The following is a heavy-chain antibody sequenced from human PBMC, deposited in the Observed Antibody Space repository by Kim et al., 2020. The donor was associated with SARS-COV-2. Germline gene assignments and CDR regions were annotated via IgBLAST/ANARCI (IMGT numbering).Heavy chain of an antibody. V-gene: IGHV3-33*05. J-gene: IGHJ6*02. CDR3: AIRNFYGSGTHGPGV. Sequence: GGSLRLSCAASGFTFSNYGMHWVRQAPDKGLEWVSSISGDGNNKHYPDSVEGRFTVSRDNSKNTLYLRMNSLRVEDTAVYYCAIRNFYGSGTHGPGVWGQGTTVTVSS. D-gene: IGHD3-10*01. CDR1: GFTFSNYG. CDR2: ISGDGNNK.